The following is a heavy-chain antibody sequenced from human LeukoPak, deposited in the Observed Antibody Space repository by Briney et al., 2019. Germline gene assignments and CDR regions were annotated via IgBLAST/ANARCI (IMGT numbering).Heavy chain of an antibody. CDR3: ARDPVRFGELLAFDC. J-gene: IGHJ4*02. CDR1: GFTFSSYS. D-gene: IGHD3-10*01. Sequence: KSGGSLRLSCAASGFTFSSYSMNWVRQAPGKGLEWVSSISSSSSYIYYADSVKGRFTISRDNATNSLYLQMNSLRAEDTAVYYCARDPVRFGELLAFDCWGQGTLVTVSS. V-gene: IGHV3-21*01. CDR2: ISSSSSYI.